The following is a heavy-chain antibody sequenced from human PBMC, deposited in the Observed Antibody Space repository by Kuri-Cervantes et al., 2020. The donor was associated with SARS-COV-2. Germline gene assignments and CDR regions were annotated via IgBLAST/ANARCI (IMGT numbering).Heavy chain of an antibody. CDR1: GYSISRGYY. CDR3: AGNPSPREIVVVIFDY. D-gene: IGHD3-22*01. CDR2: IYHSGST. J-gene: IGHJ4*02. Sequence: SETLSLTCAVSGYSISRGYYWGWIRQPPGKGLEWIGSIYHSGSTYYNPSLKSRVTISVDTSKNQFSLKLSSVTAADTAVYYCAGNPSPREIVVVIFDYWGQGTLVTVSS. V-gene: IGHV4-38-2*01.